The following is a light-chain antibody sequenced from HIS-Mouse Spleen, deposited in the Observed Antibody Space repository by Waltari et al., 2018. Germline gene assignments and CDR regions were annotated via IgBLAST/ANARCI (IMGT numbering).Light chain of an antibody. CDR1: SSDVGGYNY. V-gene: IGLV2-14*03. Sequence: QSALTQPASVSGSPGQSITISCTGTSSDVGGYNYVSWYQQHPGKAPKLMIDDVSNRPSVVSSRFSGSKSGNTASLTISGLQAEDEADYYCSSYTSSSTYVFGTGTKVTVL. J-gene: IGLJ1*01. CDR2: DVS. CDR3: SSYTSSSTYV.